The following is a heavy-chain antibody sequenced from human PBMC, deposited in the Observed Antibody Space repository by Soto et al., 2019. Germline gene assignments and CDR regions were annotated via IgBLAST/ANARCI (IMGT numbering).Heavy chain of an antibody. CDR1: GGSISSYY. CDR3: AREARDGYILFDY. J-gene: IGHJ4*02. D-gene: IGHD5-12*01. CDR2: SYYSGST. V-gene: IGHV4-59*01. Sequence: SETLSLTCTVSGGSISSYYWSWIRQPPGKGLEWIGYSYYSGSTNYNPSLNSRVTISVDTSKNQFSLKLSSVTAADTAVYYCAREARDGYILFDYWGQGTLVTVS.